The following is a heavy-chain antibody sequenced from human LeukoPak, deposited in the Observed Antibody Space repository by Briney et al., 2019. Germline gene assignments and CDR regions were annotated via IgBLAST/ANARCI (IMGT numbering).Heavy chain of an antibody. Sequence: GGSLRLSCAASGFTFSSYGMNWVRQAPGKGLEWLSYISSSSNSIYYADSVKGRFTISRDSAKNTLYLQMNSLRDEDTGVYYCARDLTGPYDYWGQGTLVTVSS. CDR3: ARDLTGPYDY. CDR2: ISSSSNSI. CDR1: GFTFSSYG. D-gene: IGHD3-9*01. J-gene: IGHJ4*02. V-gene: IGHV3-48*02.